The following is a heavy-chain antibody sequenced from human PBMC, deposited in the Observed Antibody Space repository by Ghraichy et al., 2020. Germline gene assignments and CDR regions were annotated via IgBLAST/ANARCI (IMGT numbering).Heavy chain of an antibody. CDR1: GFTLSSYS. D-gene: IGHD4-17*01. V-gene: IGHV3-48*02. CDR2: ISSSSRTI. Sequence: GGSLRLSCAASGFTLSSYSMNWVRQAPGKGLEWVSYISSSSRTIYYADSVKGRFTISRDNAKNSLYLQMDSLRDEDTAVYYCARDPDSYGDYPYFDYWGQGTLVTVSS. J-gene: IGHJ4*02. CDR3: ARDPDSYGDYPYFDY.